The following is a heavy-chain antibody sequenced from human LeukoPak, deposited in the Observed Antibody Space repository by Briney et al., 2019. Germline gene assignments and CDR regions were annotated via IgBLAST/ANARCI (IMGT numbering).Heavy chain of an antibody. J-gene: IGHJ4*02. CDR2: IIPIFGTA. Sequence: ASVKVSCKASGGTFSSYAISWVRQAPGQGLEWMGGIIPIFGTANYAQKFRGRVTITADKSTSTAYMELSSLRSEDTAVYYCASGYYDSSGYYSYYFDYWGQGTLVTVSS. CDR1: GGTFSSYA. V-gene: IGHV1-69*06. CDR3: ASGYYDSSGYYSYYFDY. D-gene: IGHD3-22*01.